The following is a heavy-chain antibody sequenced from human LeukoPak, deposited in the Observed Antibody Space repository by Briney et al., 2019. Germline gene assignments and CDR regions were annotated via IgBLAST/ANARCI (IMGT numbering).Heavy chain of an antibody. D-gene: IGHD1-26*01. CDR2: ISSAGTYI. Sequence: TAGGSLRLSCAASGFTFSSYTMNWVRQAPGKGLELFSSISSAGTYIYYADSVKGRFTISRDNAKNSLYLQMNSLRAEDTAVYYCARGIVGATSRFDPWGQGTLVTVSS. J-gene: IGHJ5*02. CDR1: GFTFSSYT. V-gene: IGHV3-21*01. CDR3: ARGIVGATSRFDP.